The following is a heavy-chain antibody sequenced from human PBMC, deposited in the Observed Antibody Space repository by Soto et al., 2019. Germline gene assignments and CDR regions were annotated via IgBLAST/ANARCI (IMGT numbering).Heavy chain of an antibody. D-gene: IGHD6-13*01. Sequence: GGSLRLSCAASGFTFSNAWMSWVRQAPGKGLEWVGRIKSKTDGGTTDYAAPVKGRFTISRDDSKNTLYLQMNSLKTEDTDVYYCSTDLRAAAGTGGYYFDYWGQGTLVTVSS. CDR3: STDLRAAAGTGGYYFDY. V-gene: IGHV3-15*01. J-gene: IGHJ4*02. CDR1: GFTFSNAW. CDR2: IKSKTDGGTT.